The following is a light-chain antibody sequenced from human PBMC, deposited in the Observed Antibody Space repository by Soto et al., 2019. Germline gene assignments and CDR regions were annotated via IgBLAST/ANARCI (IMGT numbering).Light chain of an antibody. Sequence: EIVLTQSPGTLSLSPGERATLSCRASQSVSSSSYLAWYQQKPGQAPRLLIYGASSRATGIPDRFSGSGSGTDFTLTISRLEPEDLAVYYCQRYGSSFTFGGGTKVEIK. CDR3: QRYGSSFT. CDR2: GAS. V-gene: IGKV3-20*01. CDR1: QSVSSSSY. J-gene: IGKJ4*01.